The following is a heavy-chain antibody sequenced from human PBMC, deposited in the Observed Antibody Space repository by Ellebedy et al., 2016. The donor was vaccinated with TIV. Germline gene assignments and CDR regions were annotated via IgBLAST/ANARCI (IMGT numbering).Heavy chain of an antibody. CDR2: IYHSGNT. CDR1: GGSVSSGGYS. D-gene: IGHD1/OR15-1a*01. J-gene: IGHJ3*02. Sequence: SETLSLTXAVSGGSVSSGGYSWSWIRQTPGKGLEWIGYIYHSGNTHYNPSLKSRVTLSIEKSKRQFSLKLTSVTAADTAVYYCARCNWNNGSAFDIWGQGTTVTVSS. V-gene: IGHV4-30-2*01. CDR3: ARCNWNNGSAFDI.